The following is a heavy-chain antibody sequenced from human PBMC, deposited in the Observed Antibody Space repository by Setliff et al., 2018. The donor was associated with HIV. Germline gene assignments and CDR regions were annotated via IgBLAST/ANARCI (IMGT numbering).Heavy chain of an antibody. CDR3: ARPTTGVGGGAAFDI. D-gene: IGHD2-8*01. J-gene: IGHJ3*02. CDR1: GGSFSEHY. V-gene: IGHV4-34*01. CDR2: INHSGNT. Sequence: KPSETLSLTCAVYGGSFSEHYWTWIRQPPGKGLEWIGEINHSGNTYYNPSLKSRVTISVDTSKNHFSLKLNSVTAADTAVYFCARPTTGVGGGAAFDIWGQGTMVTVSS.